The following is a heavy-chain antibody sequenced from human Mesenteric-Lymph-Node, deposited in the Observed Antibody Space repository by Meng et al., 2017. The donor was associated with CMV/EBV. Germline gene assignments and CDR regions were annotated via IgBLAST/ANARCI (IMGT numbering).Heavy chain of an antibody. V-gene: IGHV5-51*01. D-gene: IGHD3-10*01. CDR1: GYSFHTYW. CDR3: VGGVYYYGMDV. Sequence: GESLKISCKTSGYSFHTYWIGWVRQTPGKGLEWMGIIYPGDSDTRYSPSFQGQVTISADKSISTAYLQWSSLKASDTAMYYCVGGVYYYGMDVWGQGTTVTVSS. J-gene: IGHJ6*02. CDR2: IYPGDSDT.